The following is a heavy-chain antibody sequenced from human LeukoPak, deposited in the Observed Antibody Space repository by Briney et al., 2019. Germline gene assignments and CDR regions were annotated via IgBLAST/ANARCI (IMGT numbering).Heavy chain of an antibody. CDR2: IYYSGST. CDR3: ARSRNYYDSRGANYFDY. Sequence: SETLSLPCTVSGGSISSGGYYWSWIRQHPGKGLEWIGYIYYSGSTYYNPSLKSRVTISVDTSKNQFSLKLSSVTAADTAVYYCARSRNYYDSRGANYFDYWGQGTLVTVSS. J-gene: IGHJ4*02. V-gene: IGHV4-31*03. D-gene: IGHD3-22*01. CDR1: GGSISSGGYY.